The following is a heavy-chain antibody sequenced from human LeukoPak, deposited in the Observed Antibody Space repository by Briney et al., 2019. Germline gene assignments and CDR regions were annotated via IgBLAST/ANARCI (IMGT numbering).Heavy chain of an antibody. CDR1: GFTFNTYA. CDR2: ISGGGDTT. CDR3: AKATIEQWLVKVDSFDS. J-gene: IGHJ4*02. V-gene: IGHV3-23*01. D-gene: IGHD6-19*01. Sequence: PGGSLRLSCAASGFTFNTYAMSWVRQAPGKGLEWVSSISGGGDTTNYADSVKGRFTISRDNSKNTLYLQMNSLRGEDTARYYCAKATIEQWLVKVDSFDSWGQGTLVSVSS.